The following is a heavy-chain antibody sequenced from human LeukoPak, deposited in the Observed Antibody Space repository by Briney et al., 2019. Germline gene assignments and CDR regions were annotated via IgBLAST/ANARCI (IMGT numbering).Heavy chain of an antibody. CDR3: ARDRSTRYSSGWYRWFDP. J-gene: IGHJ5*02. V-gene: IGHV3-7*01. D-gene: IGHD6-19*01. CDR1: GFTFSSNW. CDR2: IKRDESEK. Sequence: PGGSLRLSCIDSGFTFSSNWMAWVRQAPGKGLEWVANIKRDESEKYYLGSVKGRFTISRDNTKNSLYLEMSSLRAEDTAVYYCARDRSTRYSSGWYRWFDPWGQGTLVTVSS.